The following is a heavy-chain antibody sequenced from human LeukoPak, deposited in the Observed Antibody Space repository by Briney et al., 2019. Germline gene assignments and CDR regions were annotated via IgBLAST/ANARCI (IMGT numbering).Heavy chain of an antibody. V-gene: IGHV1-18*01. CDR1: GYRFNTYG. J-gene: IGHJ1*01. Sequence: ASVKVSCKASGYRFNTYGITWVRQAPGQGLEWMGWINTDNGKTNYAHRLQGRVTVTKDTSTSTSYMELRSLTSDDTAVYYRARDRGGSYFQAWGQGTLVTASS. D-gene: IGHD1-26*01. CDR3: ARDRGGSYFQA. CDR2: INTDNGKT.